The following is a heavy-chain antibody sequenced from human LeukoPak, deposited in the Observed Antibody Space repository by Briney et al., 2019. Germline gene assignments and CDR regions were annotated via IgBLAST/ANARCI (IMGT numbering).Heavy chain of an antibody. V-gene: IGHV4-59*08. J-gene: IGHJ5*01. CDR1: GGPISSYY. Sequence: SETLSLTCSVSGGPISSYYWSWIRQPPGKGLEWIGYIHYSGSTNYNPALKSRVTISVETSKHQFSLKLSSVTAADTAVYYCARGYSYGYGWFDSWGQGTLVTVSS. CDR2: IHYSGST. CDR3: ARGYSYGYGWFDS. D-gene: IGHD5-18*01.